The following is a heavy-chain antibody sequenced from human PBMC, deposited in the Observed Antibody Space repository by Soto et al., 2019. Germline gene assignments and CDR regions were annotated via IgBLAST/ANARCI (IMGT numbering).Heavy chain of an antibody. J-gene: IGHJ6*02. Sequence: PGGSLRLSCAASGFTFSSYGMHWVRQAPGKGLEWVAVISYDGSNKYYADSVKGRFTISRDNSKNTLYLQMNSLRAEDTAVYYCAKDLIVGANTYYYGMDVWGQGTTVTVSS. CDR1: GFTFSSYG. CDR3: AKDLIVGANTYYYGMDV. V-gene: IGHV3-30*18. D-gene: IGHD1-26*01. CDR2: ISYDGSNK.